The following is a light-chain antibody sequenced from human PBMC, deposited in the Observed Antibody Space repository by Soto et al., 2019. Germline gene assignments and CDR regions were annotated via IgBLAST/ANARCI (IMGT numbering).Light chain of an antibody. CDR1: SSNIGAGYD. CDR3: QSYDSSLSGWV. CDR2: GNN. J-gene: IGLJ3*02. V-gene: IGLV1-40*01. Sequence: QSVLTQPPSVSGAPGQRVTISCTGSSSNIGAGYDVPWYQQLPGTAPKLLIYGNNNRPSGVPDRFSGSKSGTSASLAIPGLQAGDEADYYCQSYDSSLSGWVFGGGTKLTVL.